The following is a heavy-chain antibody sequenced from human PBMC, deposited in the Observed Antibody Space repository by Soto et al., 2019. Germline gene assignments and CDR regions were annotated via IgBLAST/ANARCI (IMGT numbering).Heavy chain of an antibody. Sequence: QVQLQESGPGLVKPSETLSLTCTVSGGSISSYYWSWIRQPPGKGLEWIGYIYYSGSTNYNPSLKSRLTISVDASKNPCSLKLSSVTAADTAVYYCARRWGGTFDYWGQGTLVTVSS. CDR1: GGSISSYY. J-gene: IGHJ4*02. CDR3: ARRWGGTFDY. CDR2: IYYSGST. V-gene: IGHV4-59*01. D-gene: IGHD2-21*01.